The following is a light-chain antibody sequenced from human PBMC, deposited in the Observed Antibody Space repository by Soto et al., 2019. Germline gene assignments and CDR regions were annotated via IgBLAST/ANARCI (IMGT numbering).Light chain of an antibody. CDR2: GAS. CDR1: RSVNNNY. J-gene: IGKJ1*01. Sequence: EIVLTQSPGTLSLSPGERATLSCRASRSVNNNYLAWYQQKPGQAPRLLIFGASSRATGIPDRFIGSGSGTELILTISRLEPDDFAIYHCHQHGGSPETFGQGTKVDIK. V-gene: IGKV3-20*01. CDR3: HQHGGSPET.